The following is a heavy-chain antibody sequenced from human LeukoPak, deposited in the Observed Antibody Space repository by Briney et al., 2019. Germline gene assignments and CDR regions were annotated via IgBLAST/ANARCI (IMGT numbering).Heavy chain of an antibody. CDR3: ASGNTGYDRDSFDI. CDR2: IYHSGST. Sequence: PSQTLSLTCAVSGGSISSGGYSWSWVRQPPGEGLAWVGYIYHSGSTYYNPSLQSRATISLDRSKNQFSLKLSSMTAADTAVYYCASGNTGYDRDSFDIWGQGTMVTVSS. CDR1: GGSISSGGYS. D-gene: IGHD5-12*01. V-gene: IGHV4-30-2*01. J-gene: IGHJ3*02.